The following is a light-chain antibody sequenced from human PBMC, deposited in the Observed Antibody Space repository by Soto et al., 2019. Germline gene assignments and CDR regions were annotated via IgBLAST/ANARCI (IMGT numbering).Light chain of an antibody. CDR2: DAS. J-gene: IGKJ4*01. CDR1: QSVSTH. Sequence: EIVLTQSPATLSLSPGERATLSCRASQSVSTHLAWYQQKPGQAPSLLIYDASKRATGIPARFSGSGSGTDFTLIISSLKPEDFALYYCSRLTFGGGTKVEIK. CDR3: SRLT. V-gene: IGKV3-11*01.